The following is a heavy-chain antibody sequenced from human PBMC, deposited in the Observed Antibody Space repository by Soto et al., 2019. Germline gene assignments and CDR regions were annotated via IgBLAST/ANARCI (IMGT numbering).Heavy chain of an antibody. J-gene: IGHJ4*02. CDR3: ASQTYYYDSSGYYXAGY. V-gene: IGHV1-46*01. Sequence: GPSVKVSCKASGYTFTSYYMHWVRQAPGQGLEWMGIINPSGGSTSYAQKFQGRVTMTRDTSTSTVYMELSSLRSEDTAVYYCASQTYYYDSSGYYXAGYWGQGTLVTVSS. D-gene: IGHD3-22*01. CDR2: INPSGGST. CDR1: GYTFTSYY.